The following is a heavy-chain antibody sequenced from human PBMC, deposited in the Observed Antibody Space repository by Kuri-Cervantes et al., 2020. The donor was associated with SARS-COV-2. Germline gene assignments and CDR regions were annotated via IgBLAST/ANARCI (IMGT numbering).Heavy chain of an antibody. D-gene: IGHD3-10*01. CDR2: ISSSSSSYI. CDR1: GFTFSSYS. CDR3: ARVRGVGY. Sequence: GESLKISCAASGFTFSSYSMNWVRQAPGKGLEWVSSISSSSSSYIYYADSVKGRFTISRDNAKNSLYLQMNSLRAEDTAVYYCARVRGVGYWGQGTLVTVSS. J-gene: IGHJ4*02. V-gene: IGHV3-21*01.